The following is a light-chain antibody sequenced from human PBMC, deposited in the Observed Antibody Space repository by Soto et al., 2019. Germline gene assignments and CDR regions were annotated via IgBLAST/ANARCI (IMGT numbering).Light chain of an antibody. CDR3: QQYGTSPLT. J-gene: IGKJ4*01. CDR1: QSVSSSY. Sequence: EIVLTQSPGTLSLSPGARVTLSCRASQSVSSSYLAWYQQKPGQAPRLLNYGASNRATGIPDRFSGSGSGTDFTLTISRLEPEDFAVYYCQQYGTSPLTFGGGTKVEIK. V-gene: IGKV3-20*01. CDR2: GAS.